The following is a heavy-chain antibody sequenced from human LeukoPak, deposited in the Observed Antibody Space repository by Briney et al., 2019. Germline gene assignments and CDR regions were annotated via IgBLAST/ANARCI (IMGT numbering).Heavy chain of an antibody. J-gene: IGHJ6*03. Sequence: ASVKVSCKASGYTFTGYYMHWVRQAPGQGLEWMGWINPNSGGTNYAQKFQGRVTMTRDTSISTAYMELGRLRSDDTAVYYCARIHSTGSYYYYMDVWGKGTTVTVSS. CDR1: GYTFTGYY. D-gene: IGHD2-2*01. V-gene: IGHV1-2*02. CDR3: ARIHSTGSYYYYMDV. CDR2: INPNSGGT.